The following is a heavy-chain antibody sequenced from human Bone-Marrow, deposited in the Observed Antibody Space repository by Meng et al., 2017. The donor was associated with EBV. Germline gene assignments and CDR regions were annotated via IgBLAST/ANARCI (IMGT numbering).Heavy chain of an antibody. CDR3: AREGRYYDYIPSLDP. Sequence: GESGGGLIQPGGSLRLSCAAPGFTFSSYWMHWVRQAPGKGLVWVSRINSDGSSTSYADSVKGRFTISRDNAKNTLYLQMNSLRAEDTAVYYCAREGRYYDYIPSLDPWGQGTLVTVSS. CDR1: GFTFSSYW. CDR2: INSDGSST. J-gene: IGHJ5*02. V-gene: IGHV3-74*01. D-gene: IGHD3-16*01.